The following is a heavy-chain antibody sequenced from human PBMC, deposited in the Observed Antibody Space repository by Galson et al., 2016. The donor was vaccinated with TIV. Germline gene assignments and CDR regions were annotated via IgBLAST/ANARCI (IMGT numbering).Heavy chain of an antibody. CDR2: ISSRGTYT. D-gene: IGHD3-16*01. Sequence: SLRLSCAVSGFTFSSYTMNWVRQAPGKGLEWISSISSRGTYTHYADSVKGRVTISRDNANNSLYLQMNSLRAEDTAVYYCARDGARIGAHSAFDIWGQGTMVTVSS. CDR1: GFTFSSYT. CDR3: ARDGARIGAHSAFDI. V-gene: IGHV3-21*06. J-gene: IGHJ3*02.